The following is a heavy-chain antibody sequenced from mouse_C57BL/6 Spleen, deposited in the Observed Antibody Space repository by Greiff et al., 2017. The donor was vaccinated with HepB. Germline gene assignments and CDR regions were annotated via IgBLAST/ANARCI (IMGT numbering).Heavy chain of an antibody. CDR2: IYPRSGNT. CDR1: GYTFTSYG. Sequence: QVQLQQSGAELAKPGASVKLSCKASGYTFTSYGISWVKQRTGQGLEWIGEIYPRSGNTYYNEKFKGKATLTADKSSSTAYMELRSLTSEDSAVYFCAKGDSNYRWYFDVWGTGTTVTVSS. V-gene: IGHV1-81*01. J-gene: IGHJ1*03. CDR3: AKGDSNYRWYFDV. D-gene: IGHD2-5*01.